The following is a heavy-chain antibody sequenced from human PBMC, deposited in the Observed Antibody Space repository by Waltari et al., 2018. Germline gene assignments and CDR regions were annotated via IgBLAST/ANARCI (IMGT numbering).Heavy chain of an antibody. CDR3: ARVARKTYSSPVPGRDYYYGMDV. V-gene: IGHV3-74*01. J-gene: IGHJ6*02. CDR1: GFTFSRYW. Sequence: EEQLVESGGGLIQPGESLRVSCVVSGFTFSRYWMNWVRQAPGKGLVGGARINRDGSDTSDADSGKGRFTISRDNAKNTVYLQMKSLRAEDTAVYYCARVARKTYSSPVPGRDYYYGMDVWGLGTTVTVSS. D-gene: IGHD6-13*01. CDR2: INRDGSDT.